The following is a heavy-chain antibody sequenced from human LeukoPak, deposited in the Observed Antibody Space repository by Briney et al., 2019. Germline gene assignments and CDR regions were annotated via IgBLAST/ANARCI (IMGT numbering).Heavy chain of an antibody. CDR2: VFGGGST. D-gene: IGHD3-3*01. CDR1: GGSISSDH. Sequence: PSETLSLTCTVSGGSISSDHWNWIRQPAGKGLEWIGRVFGGGSTNHNPSLQSRVSMSVDTSKNQFSLHLNSVTAADTAVYYCARDRFGDLNYFDYWGQGTLVTVSS. J-gene: IGHJ4*02. V-gene: IGHV4-4*07. CDR3: ARDRFGDLNYFDY.